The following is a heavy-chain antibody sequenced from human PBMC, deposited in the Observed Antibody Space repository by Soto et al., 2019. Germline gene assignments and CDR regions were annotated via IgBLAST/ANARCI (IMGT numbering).Heavy chain of an antibody. V-gene: IGHV4-39*01. CDR1: GGSISSSSYY. J-gene: IGHJ6*02. CDR3: ASGTYYYDSSGYQSRYYYGMDV. Sequence: KTSETLSLTCTVSGGSISSSSYYWGWIRQPPGKGLEWIGSIYYSGSTYYNPSLKSRVTISVDTSKNQFSLKLSSVTAADTAVYYCASGTYYYDSSGYQSRYYYGMDVWGQGTTVTVSS. CDR2: IYYSGST. D-gene: IGHD3-22*01.